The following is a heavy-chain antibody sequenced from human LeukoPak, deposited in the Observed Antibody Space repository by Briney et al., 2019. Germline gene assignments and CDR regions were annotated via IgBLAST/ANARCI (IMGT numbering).Heavy chain of an antibody. V-gene: IGHV3-74*01. CDR2: IKTDGSST. D-gene: IGHD6-13*01. CDR3: GPEAALGY. J-gene: IGHJ4*02. Sequence: AGGPLRLSCAASGFTFSSYLMHWVRQAPGKGLVWVSRIKTDGSSTTYADSVKGRFTISRDNAKNTLYLQMNSLRVDDTAVYYCGPEAALGYWGQGTLVIVSS. CDR1: GFTFSSYL.